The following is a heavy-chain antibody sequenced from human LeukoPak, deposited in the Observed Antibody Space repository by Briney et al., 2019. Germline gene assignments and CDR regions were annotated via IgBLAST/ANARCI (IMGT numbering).Heavy chain of an antibody. CDR1: GFTFSSYA. CDR3: AESVAICFYYGLDV. D-gene: IGHD3-3*01. CDR2: IYSGGST. Sequence: GGSLRLSCAASGFTFSSYAMSWVRQAPGKGLEWVSVIYSGGSTYYADSVKGRFTISRDNSKNALFLQMNSLRVEDTAPYYCAESVAICFYYGLDVWGQGTTVTVSS. V-gene: IGHV3-23*03. J-gene: IGHJ6*02.